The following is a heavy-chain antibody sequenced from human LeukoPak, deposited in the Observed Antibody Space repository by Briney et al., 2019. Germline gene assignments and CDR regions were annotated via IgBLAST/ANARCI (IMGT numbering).Heavy chain of an antibody. CDR3: ARLGSGGYDFWSGYYDDY. D-gene: IGHD3-3*01. CDR1: GYSFTSYW. Sequence: GESLKISCQGSGYSFTSYWIGWVRQMPGKGLEWMGRIDPSDSYTNYSPSFQGHVTISADKSISTAYLQWSSLKASDTAMYYCARLGSGGYDFWSGYYDDYWGQGTLVTVSS. J-gene: IGHJ4*02. CDR2: IDPSDSYT. V-gene: IGHV5-10-1*01.